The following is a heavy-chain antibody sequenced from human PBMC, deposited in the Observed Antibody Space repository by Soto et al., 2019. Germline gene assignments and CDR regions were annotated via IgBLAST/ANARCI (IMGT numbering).Heavy chain of an antibody. CDR1: GFSVSSNY. Sequence: PGGSLRLSCAASGFSVSSNYMTWVRQAPGKGLEWVSVIYSGGSTYYADSVRGRFTFSRDNSKNTLYLQMNSLRAEDTAVYYCARDLRYYGGIGLFDYWGQGTLVTVSS. CDR3: ARDLRYYGGIGLFDY. J-gene: IGHJ4*02. V-gene: IGHV3-66*01. CDR2: IYSGGST. D-gene: IGHD3-22*01.